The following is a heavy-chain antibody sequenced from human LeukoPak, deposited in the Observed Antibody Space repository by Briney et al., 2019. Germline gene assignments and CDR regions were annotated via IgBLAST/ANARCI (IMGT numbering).Heavy chain of an antibody. Sequence: GGSLRLSCAGSGFTFSSHWIGWVRQAPGKGLEWVAHINQDGSQKYYVDSVEGRFAISRDNSKNTLYLQMNSLRAEDTAVYYCARDNSPNYYYGMDVWGQGTTVTVSS. CDR3: ARDNSPNYYYGMDV. V-gene: IGHV3-7*01. CDR2: INQDGSQK. CDR1: GFTFSSHW. J-gene: IGHJ6*02. D-gene: IGHD2/OR15-2a*01.